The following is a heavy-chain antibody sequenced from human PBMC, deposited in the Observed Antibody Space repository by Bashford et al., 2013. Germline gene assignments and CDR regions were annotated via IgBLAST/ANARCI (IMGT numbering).Heavy chain of an antibody. D-gene: IGHD2-15*01. Sequence: SETPVPHLRCLWWVLQWLLLELDPAAPRKGLEWIGYIYYSGSTNYNPSLKSRVTISVDTSKNQFSLKLSSVAAADTAVYYCARGGGYCSGGSCYWFDPWGQGTLVTVSS. V-gene: IGHV4-59*01. CDR2: IYYSGST. CDR3: ARGGGYCSGGSCYWFDP. CDR1: WVLQWLL. J-gene: IGHJ5*02.